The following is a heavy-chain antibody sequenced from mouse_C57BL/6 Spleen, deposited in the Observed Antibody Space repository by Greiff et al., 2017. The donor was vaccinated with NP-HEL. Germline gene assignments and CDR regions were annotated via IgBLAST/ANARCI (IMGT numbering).Heavy chain of an antibody. CDR2: IYPGDGDT. CDR1: GYAFSSYW. CDR3: AKSRDYDWYFDV. Sequence: VKLQQSGAELVKPGASVKISCKASGYAFSSYWMNWVKQRPGKGLEWIGQIYPGDGDTNYNGKFKGKATLTADKSSSTAYMQLSSLTSEDSAVYFCAKSRDYDWYFDVWGTGTTVTVSS. D-gene: IGHD2-4*01. V-gene: IGHV1-80*01. J-gene: IGHJ1*03.